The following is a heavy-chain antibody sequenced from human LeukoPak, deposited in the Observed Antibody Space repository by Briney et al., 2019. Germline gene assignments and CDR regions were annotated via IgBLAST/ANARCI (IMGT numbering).Heavy chain of an antibody. V-gene: IGHV4-38-2*02. Sequence: TSETLSLTCTVSGYSLSSGYYWGWIRQPPGKGLEWIGNIYHSGRTYYNPSLKSRVTISVDKSKNQFSLKLSSVTAADTAVYYCARVNVGAFDIWGQGTMVTVSS. CDR3: ARVNVGAFDI. CDR2: IYHSGRT. J-gene: IGHJ3*02. CDR1: GYSLSSGYY.